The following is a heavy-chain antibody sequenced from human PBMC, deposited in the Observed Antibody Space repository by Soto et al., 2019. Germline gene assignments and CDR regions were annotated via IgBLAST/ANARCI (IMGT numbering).Heavy chain of an antibody. CDR2: IIPILGIA. CDR3: ARADYYGPGERGWRYYNMDV. D-gene: IGHD3-10*01. V-gene: IGHV1-69*02. Sequence: QVQLVQSGAEVKKPGSSVKVSCKDSGGTFSSYTISWVRQAPGQGLEWMGRIIPILGIANYAQKFQGRVTIPADKSTSPASMALSSLRSEDTAVYYCARADYYGPGERGWRYYNMDVWGKGTTVTVSS. CDR1: GGTFSSYT. J-gene: IGHJ6*03.